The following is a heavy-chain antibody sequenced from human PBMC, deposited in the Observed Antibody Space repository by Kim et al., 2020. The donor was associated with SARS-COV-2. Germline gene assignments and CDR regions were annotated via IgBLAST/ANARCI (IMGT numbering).Heavy chain of an antibody. CDR3: ARETTYYYDSRASDAFDI. Sequence: GGSLRLSCAASGFTFSSYAMHWVRQAPGKGLEWVAVISYDGSNKYYADSVKGRFTISRDNSKNTLYLQMNSLRAEDTAVYYCARETTYYYDSRASDAFDIWGQGTMVTVSS. CDR2: ISYDGSNK. J-gene: IGHJ3*02. CDR1: GFTFSSYA. D-gene: IGHD3-22*01. V-gene: IGHV3-30-3*01.